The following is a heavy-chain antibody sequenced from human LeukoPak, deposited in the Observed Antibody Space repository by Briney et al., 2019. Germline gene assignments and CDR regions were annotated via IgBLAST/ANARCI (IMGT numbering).Heavy chain of an antibody. D-gene: IGHD2-15*01. CDR3: ARRRGVGAANY. J-gene: IGHJ4*02. Sequence: PGGSLRLSCAASGFTFSSYWMSWIRQPPGKGLEWIGEINHSGSTNYNPSLKSRVTISVDTSKNQFSLKLSSVTAADTAVYYCARRRGVGAANYWGQGTLVTVSS. V-gene: IGHV4-34*01. CDR2: INHSGST. CDR1: GFTFSSYW.